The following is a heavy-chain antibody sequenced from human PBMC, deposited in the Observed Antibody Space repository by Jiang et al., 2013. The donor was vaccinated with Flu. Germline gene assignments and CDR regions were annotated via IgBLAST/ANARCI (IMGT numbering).Heavy chain of an antibody. Sequence: GAEVKKPGESLKISCKGSGYSFTSYWIGWVRRMPGKGLEWMGIIYPGDSDTRYSPSFQGQVTISADKSISTAYLQWSSLKASDTAMYYCARPGIVGASQDAFDIWGQGTSGHRL. CDR1: GYSFTSYW. D-gene: IGHD1-26*01. CDR2: IYPGDSDT. CDR3: ARPGIVGASQDAFDI. V-gene: IGHV5-51*01. J-gene: IGHJ3*02.